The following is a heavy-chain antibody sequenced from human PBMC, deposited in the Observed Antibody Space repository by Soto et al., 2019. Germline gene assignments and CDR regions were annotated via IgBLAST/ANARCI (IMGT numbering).Heavy chain of an antibody. CDR3: EVANFAGNGYSGDY. Sequence: QVQLVESGGGVVQPGRSLRLSCVASGFTFRNYGMNWVRQVPGKGLEWLALIWYDGSEEYYADSVKGRFTISRDNSKNMLYLQMNSLRAEDTAVDYCEVANFAGNGYSGDYWGQGTLVTVSS. CDR1: GFTFRNYG. V-gene: IGHV3-33*01. CDR2: IWYDGSEE. J-gene: IGHJ4*02. D-gene: IGHD3-22*01.